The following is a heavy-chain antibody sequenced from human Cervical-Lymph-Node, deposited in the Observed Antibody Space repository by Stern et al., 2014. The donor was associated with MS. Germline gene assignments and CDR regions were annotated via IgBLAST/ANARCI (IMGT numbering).Heavy chain of an antibody. D-gene: IGHD6-13*01. J-gene: IGHJ4*02. CDR3: AHSSWYSYFDY. CDR1: GFSLSTSGVG. CDR2: IYWGDDK. V-gene: IGHV2-5*02. Sequence: QVTLRESGPTLVKPTQTLTLTCTFSGFSLSTSGVGVGWIRQPPGKALEWLALIYWGDDKRYSPSLKCMPHITKDTSKIQVVLTMTNMDPVDTATYYCAHSSWYSYFDYWGQGTLVTVSS.